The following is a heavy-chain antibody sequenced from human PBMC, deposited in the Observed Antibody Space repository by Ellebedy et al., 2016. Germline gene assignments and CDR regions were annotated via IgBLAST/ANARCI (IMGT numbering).Heavy chain of an antibody. CDR2: ISSSSSYI. V-gene: IGHV3-21*01. Sequence: GESLKISXAASGFTFSSYSMNWVRQAPGKGLEWVSSISSSSSYIYYADSVKGRFTISRDNAKNSLYLQMNSLRAEDTAVYYCARVGSSGWHRGFYYYYGMDVWGQGTTVTVSS. CDR3: ARVGSSGWHRGFYYYYGMDV. J-gene: IGHJ6*02. CDR1: GFTFSSYS. D-gene: IGHD6-19*01.